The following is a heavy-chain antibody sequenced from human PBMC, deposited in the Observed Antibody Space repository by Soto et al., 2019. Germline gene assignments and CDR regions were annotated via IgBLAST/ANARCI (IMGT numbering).Heavy chain of an antibody. V-gene: IGHV3-7*04. CDR3: ARGGGNFDQ. D-gene: IGHD3-16*01. CDR1: GFTLRGYW. J-gene: IGHJ4*02. CDR2: IDKDGSDK. Sequence: EVQLVESGGGLVQPGGSLTLTCVASGFTLRGYWMSWVRQAPGKGLEWLANIDKDGSDKRYLDSVRGRITISKDNVKNPLYFPMIIMRAEATPVYYCARGGGNFDQWGQGTLVTVSS.